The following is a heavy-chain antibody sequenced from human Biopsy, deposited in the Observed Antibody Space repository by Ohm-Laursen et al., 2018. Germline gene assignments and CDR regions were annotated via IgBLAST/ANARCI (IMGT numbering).Heavy chain of an antibody. Sequence: SDTLSLTCTVPGGSISSYYWNWIRQPPGKGLEWIGYIYYSGTTDYSPSLKSRVTISIDKSKNQFFLKLSSVTAEDTAVYYCARDDAATVIRGLYYWGQGALVTVSS. J-gene: IGHJ4*02. V-gene: IGHV4-59*07. D-gene: IGHD3-10*01. CDR1: GGSISSYY. CDR3: ARDDAATVIRGLYY. CDR2: IYYSGTT.